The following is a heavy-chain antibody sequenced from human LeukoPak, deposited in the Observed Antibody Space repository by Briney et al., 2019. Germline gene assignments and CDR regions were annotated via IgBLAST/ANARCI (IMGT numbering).Heavy chain of an antibody. CDR3: AKGDSGYDLGTFDY. D-gene: IGHD5-12*01. CDR1: GFTFSSYS. CDR2: ISGSGGST. Sequence: GGSLRLSCAASGFTFSSYSMTWVRQAPGKGLEWVSAISGSGGSTYYADSVKGRFTISRDNSENTLYLQMNSLRAEDTAVYYCAKGDSGYDLGTFDYWGQGTLVTVSS. J-gene: IGHJ4*02. V-gene: IGHV3-23*01.